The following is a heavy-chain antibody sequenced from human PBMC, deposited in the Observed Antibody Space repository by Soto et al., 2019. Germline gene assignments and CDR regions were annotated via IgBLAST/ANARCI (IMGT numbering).Heavy chain of an antibody. V-gene: IGHV3-33*01. CDR2: IWYDGSNK. D-gene: IGHD6-13*01. Sequence: VGSQRLSCAASGCNFSSNGMHWDRQAPGKGLEWVAVIWYDGSNKYYADSVKGRFTISRDNSKNTLYLQMNSLRAEDTAVYYCASGRSWFGMDVWGQGTTV. CDR1: GCNFSSNG. CDR3: ASGRSWFGMDV. J-gene: IGHJ6*02.